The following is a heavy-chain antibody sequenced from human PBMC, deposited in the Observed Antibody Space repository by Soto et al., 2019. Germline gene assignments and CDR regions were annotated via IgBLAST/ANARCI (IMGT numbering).Heavy chain of an antibody. CDR3: AKEGGYSYALRGYYYYGMDV. Sequence: PGGSLRLSCAASGFTFSSYGMHWVRQAPGKGLEWVAVISYDGSNKYYADSVKGRFTISRDNSKNTLYLQMNSLRAEDTAVYYCAKEGGYSYALRGYYYYGMDVWGQGTTVTVSS. D-gene: IGHD5-18*01. V-gene: IGHV3-30*18. CDR1: GFTFSSYG. J-gene: IGHJ6*02. CDR2: ISYDGSNK.